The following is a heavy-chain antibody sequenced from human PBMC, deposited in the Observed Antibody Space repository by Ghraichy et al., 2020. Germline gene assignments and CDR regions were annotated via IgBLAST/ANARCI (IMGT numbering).Heavy chain of an antibody. CDR3: ASTWGASSGWYVAFY. CDR1: GFTVSSNY. V-gene: IGHV3-53*01. CDR2: IYSGGST. Sequence: ESLNISCAASGFTVSSNYMSWVRQAPGKGLEWVSVIYSGGSTYYADSVKGRFTISRDNSKNTLYLQMNSLRAEDTAVYYCASTWGASSGWYVAFYWGQGTLVTVSS. D-gene: IGHD6-19*01. J-gene: IGHJ4*02.